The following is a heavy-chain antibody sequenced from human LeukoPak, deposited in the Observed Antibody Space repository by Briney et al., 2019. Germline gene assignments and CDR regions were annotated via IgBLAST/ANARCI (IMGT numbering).Heavy chain of an antibody. CDR3: ARTTEAHSWRTRYYDYYMDV. CDR1: GGSISSYY. J-gene: IGHJ6*03. V-gene: IGHV4-59*01. CDR2: IYYSGST. D-gene: IGHD6-13*01. Sequence: SETLSLTCTVSGGSISSYYWSWIRQPPGKGLEWIGYIYYSGSTNYNPSLKSRLTISVDTSKNQFSLELSSVTVADTAVYYCARTTEAHSWRTRYYDYYMDVWGKGTTVAVSS.